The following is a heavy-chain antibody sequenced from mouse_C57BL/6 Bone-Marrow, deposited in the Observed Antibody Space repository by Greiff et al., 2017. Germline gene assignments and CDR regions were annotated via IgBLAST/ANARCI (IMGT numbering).Heavy chain of an antibody. CDR2: IYPGGGYT. J-gene: IGHJ2*01. CDR1: GYTFTNYW. CDR3: ARRGDYYGSHDY. Sequence: QVQLKESGAELVRPGTSVKMSCKASGYTFTNYWIGWAKQRPGHGLEWIGDIYPGGGYTNYNEKFKGKATLTADKSSSTAYMQFSSLTSEDSAIYYCARRGDYYGSHDYWGQGTTLTVSS. D-gene: IGHD1-1*01. V-gene: IGHV1-63*01.